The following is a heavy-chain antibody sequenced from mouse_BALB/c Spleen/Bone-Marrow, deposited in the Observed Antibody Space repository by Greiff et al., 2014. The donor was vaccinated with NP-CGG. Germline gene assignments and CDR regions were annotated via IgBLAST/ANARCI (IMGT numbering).Heavy chain of an antibody. Sequence: VQLQQPGPDLVKPSQSLSLTCTVTGSSITSGYSWHWIRQFPGNKLEWMGYIHYSGTTVYNPSLKSRISITRDTSNNQFFLQLNSVTTEDTATYYCARFAGTPYTMDYWGQGTSVTVSS. CDR2: IHYSGTT. CDR3: ARFAGTPYTMDY. CDR1: GSSITSGYS. D-gene: IGHD4-1*01. J-gene: IGHJ4*01. V-gene: IGHV3-1*02.